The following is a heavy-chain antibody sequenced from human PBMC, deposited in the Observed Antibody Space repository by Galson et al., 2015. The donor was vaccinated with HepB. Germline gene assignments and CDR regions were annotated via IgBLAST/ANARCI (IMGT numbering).Heavy chain of an antibody. D-gene: IGHD7-27*01. V-gene: IGHV3-74*01. J-gene: IGHJ4*02. Sequence: LRLSCAASGFTFSHSWMHWVRQSPGKGLVWVSRINPDGSSTSYADSVKGRFTISRDNARNTLHPQLNSPTDEDTALYFCVSTNWGAPYYWGQGTLVTVSS. CDR3: VSTNWGAPYY. CDR1: GFTFSHSW. CDR2: INPDGSST.